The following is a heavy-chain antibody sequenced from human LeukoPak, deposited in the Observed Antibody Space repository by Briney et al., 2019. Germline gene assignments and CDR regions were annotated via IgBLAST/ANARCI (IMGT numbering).Heavy chain of an antibody. Sequence: GGSLRLSCGASGFSFSTYSMNWVRQAPGKGLEWVSSISSGSTSMYYADSVKGRFTISRDNTRNSLYLQMDSLRDEDTAVYYCASLVRQRNYWYFDLWGRGTLVTVSS. J-gene: IGHJ2*01. CDR3: ASLVRQRNYWYFDL. V-gene: IGHV3-21*01. CDR2: ISSGSTSM. D-gene: IGHD2-8*02. CDR1: GFSFSTYS.